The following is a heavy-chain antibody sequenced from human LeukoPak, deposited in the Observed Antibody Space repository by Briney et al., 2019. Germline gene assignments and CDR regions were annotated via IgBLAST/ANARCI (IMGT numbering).Heavy chain of an antibody. V-gene: IGHV1-69*06. Sequence: SVKVSCKASLGTFSSYAISWVRQAPCQGLEWMVRIIPIFGTANYAQKFEGRLTITAEKTTSTAYMELSSLRSEDTAVYYCAIRTDGGLDYWGQGNLVTVSS. CDR1: LGTFSSYA. CDR2: IIPIFGTA. CDR3: AIRTDGGLDY. J-gene: IGHJ4*02. D-gene: IGHD2-15*01.